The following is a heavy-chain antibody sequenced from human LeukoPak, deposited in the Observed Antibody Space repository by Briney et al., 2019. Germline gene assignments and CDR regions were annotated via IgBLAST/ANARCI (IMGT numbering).Heavy chain of an antibody. CDR1: GGSISTSDYL. V-gene: IGHV4-39*01. CDR2: FYYNGVT. Sequence: KTSETLSLTCTVSGGSISTSDYLWAWVRQPPGKGLEWIGDFYYNGVTSYSPSLKSRVTISVDTSKNQFSLNLTSVTAADTAVYYCVRRNYVSGRIDPWGQGTLVTVSS. CDR3: VRRNYVSGRIDP. D-gene: IGHD3-16*01. J-gene: IGHJ5*02.